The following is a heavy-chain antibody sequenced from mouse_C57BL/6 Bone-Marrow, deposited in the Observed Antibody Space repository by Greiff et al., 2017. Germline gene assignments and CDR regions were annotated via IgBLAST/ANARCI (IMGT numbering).Heavy chain of an antibody. D-gene: IGHD2-10*02. J-gene: IGHJ2*01. CDR3: TGNSIGGFDY. Sequence: VHVKQSGTVLARPGASVKMSCKTSGYTFTSYWMHWVKPRPGQGLEWIGAIYPGNSDTSYNQKFKGKAKLTAVTSASTAYMELSSLTEEDSAVYYCTGNSIGGFDYWGQGTTLTVSS. CDR2: IYPGNSDT. CDR1: GYTFTSYW. V-gene: IGHV1-5*01.